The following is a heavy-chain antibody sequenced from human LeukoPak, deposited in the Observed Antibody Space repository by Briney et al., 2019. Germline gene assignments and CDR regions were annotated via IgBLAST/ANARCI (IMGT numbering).Heavy chain of an antibody. D-gene: IGHD3-10*01. Sequence: SETLSLTCTVSGGSISSYYWSWIRQPPGKGLEWIGYIYYSGSTNYNPSLKSRVTISVDTSKNQFSLKLSSVTAADTAVYYCARDEYYYGSGSYGAFDIWGQGTMVTVSS. CDR2: IYYSGST. CDR1: GGSISSYY. V-gene: IGHV4-59*01. J-gene: IGHJ3*02. CDR3: ARDEYYYGSGSYGAFDI.